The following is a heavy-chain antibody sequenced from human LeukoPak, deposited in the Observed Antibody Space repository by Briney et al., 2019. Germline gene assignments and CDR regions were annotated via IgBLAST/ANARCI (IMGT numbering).Heavy chain of an antibody. D-gene: IGHD5-18*01. V-gene: IGHV4-59*01. CDR2: MQSTGNS. CDR1: GGSISTYH. Sequence: SETLSLTCTVSGGSISTYHWNWIRKSPEKGLEWIGYMQSTGNSNYNPSLKSRVTMSVDMSRNQIVLNLSSVTPADTAVYFCARDKQHSYGHYFDHWGQGILVTVSS. CDR3: ARDKQHSYGHYFDH. J-gene: IGHJ4*02.